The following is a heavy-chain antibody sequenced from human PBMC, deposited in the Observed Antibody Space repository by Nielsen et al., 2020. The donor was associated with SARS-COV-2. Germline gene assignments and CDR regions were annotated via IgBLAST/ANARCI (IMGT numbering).Heavy chain of an antibody. D-gene: IGHD7-27*01. CDR3: ATGEATDDAFDI. Sequence: ASVKVSCKASGYTFTGYYMHWVRQAPGRGLEWMGRINPNSGGTNYAQKFQGRVTMTRDTSISTAYMELSRLRSDDTAVYYCATGEATDDAFDIWGQGTMVTVSS. CDR1: GYTFTGYY. J-gene: IGHJ3*02. V-gene: IGHV1-2*06. CDR2: INPNSGGT.